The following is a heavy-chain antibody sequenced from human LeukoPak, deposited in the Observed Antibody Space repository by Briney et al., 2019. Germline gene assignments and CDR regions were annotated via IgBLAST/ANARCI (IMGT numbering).Heavy chain of an antibody. J-gene: IGHJ6*03. D-gene: IGHD6-13*01. V-gene: IGHV1-18*01. CDR3: ARGYRSRSGRSPYYYYMDV. CDR1: GYTFTTYG. CDR2: ISAYNGNT. Sequence: GSAVKVSCKASGYTFTTYGISWVRQAPGQGLEGRGWISAYNGNTNYAQKLQGRVTMTIDTSTSTASMELRSLRSDDTAVYYCARGYRSRSGRSPYYYYMDVWGNGTTVTVSS.